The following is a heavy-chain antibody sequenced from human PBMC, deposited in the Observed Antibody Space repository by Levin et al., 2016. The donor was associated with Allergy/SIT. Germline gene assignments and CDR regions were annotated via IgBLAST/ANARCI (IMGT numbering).Heavy chain of an antibody. D-gene: IGHD3-3*01. J-gene: IGHJ4*02. V-gene: IGHV3-30*18. CDR1: GFSFSVYG. Sequence: GESLKISCAASGFSFSVYGMHWVRQAPGKGLEWVAVISYEGRNEYYADAVKGRFTISRDNSKNTLYLQMHSLRAEDTAVYYCAKDTYSYYDSWGGYNYFDYWGQGLVVTVSS. CDR3: AKDTYSYYDSWGGYNYFDY. CDR2: ISYEGRNE.